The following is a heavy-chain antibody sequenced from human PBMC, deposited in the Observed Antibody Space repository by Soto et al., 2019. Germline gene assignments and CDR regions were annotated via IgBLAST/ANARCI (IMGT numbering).Heavy chain of an antibody. CDR2: IYYSGST. Sequence: SETLSLTCTVSGGSISSSSYYRGWIRQPPGKGLEWIGSIYYSGSTYYNPSLKSRVTISVDTSKNQFSLKLSSVTAADTAVYYCARERGYCSGGSCPVDYWGQGTLVTVS. CDR3: ARERGYCSGGSCPVDY. CDR1: GGSISSSSYY. J-gene: IGHJ4*02. V-gene: IGHV4-39*02. D-gene: IGHD2-15*01.